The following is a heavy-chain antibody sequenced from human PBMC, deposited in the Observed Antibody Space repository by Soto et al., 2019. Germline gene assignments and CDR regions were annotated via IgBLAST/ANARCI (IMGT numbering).Heavy chain of an antibody. CDR2: ITSKSTYI. Sequence: EVQLVESGGGLVKPGGSLRLSCAASGFTFRDYSLNWVRQAPGKGLEWVSSITSKSTYIYYADSVKGRFTISRDNAKSSLYLQMDSLRADDTAVYFCARSGVAALDSWGQGTLVNVSS. D-gene: IGHD2-8*01. CDR1: GFTFRDYS. V-gene: IGHV3-21*06. CDR3: ARSGVAALDS. J-gene: IGHJ5*01.